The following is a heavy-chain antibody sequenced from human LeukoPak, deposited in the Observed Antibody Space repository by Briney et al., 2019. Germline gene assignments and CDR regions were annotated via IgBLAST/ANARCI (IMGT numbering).Heavy chain of an antibody. CDR2: ISTENGNT. Sequence: GASVKVSCNSSGYSFTSYGINWVRQAPGQGLEWMGWISTENGNTDYAQNLQGKVTMTTDTSTSTGYMEVRSLRSDDTAVYYCARAYSYGYGPLDYWGQGTLVTVSS. V-gene: IGHV1-18*04. J-gene: IGHJ4*02. CDR3: ARAYSYGYGPLDY. CDR1: GYSFTSYG. D-gene: IGHD5-18*01.